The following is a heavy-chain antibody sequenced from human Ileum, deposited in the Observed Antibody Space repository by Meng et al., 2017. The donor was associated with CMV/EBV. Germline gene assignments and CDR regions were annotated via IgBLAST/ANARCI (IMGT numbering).Heavy chain of an antibody. D-gene: IGHD6-13*01. CDR2: INPSGGST. CDR3: ARDRSSTTRPGAFDI. Sequence: ASVKVSCKASGYTFTNYCMHWVRQAPGQGLEWMGIINPSGGSTSYAQKFQGRVTMTRDTSTSTVYMELSSLRSEDTAVYYCARDRSSTTRPGAFDIWGQGTMVTVSS. J-gene: IGHJ3*02. CDR1: GYTFTNYC. V-gene: IGHV1-46*01.